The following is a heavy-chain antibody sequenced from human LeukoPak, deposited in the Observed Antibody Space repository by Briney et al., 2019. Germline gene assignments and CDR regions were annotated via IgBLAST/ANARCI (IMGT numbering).Heavy chain of an antibody. CDR3: ARGAIVVVPAAAYYFDY. Sequence: GSLRLSCAASGFTFSSYSMNWVRQPPGKGLEWIGEINHSGSTNYNPSLKSRVTISVDTSKNQFTLKLSSVTAADTAVYYCARGAIVVVPAAAYYFDYWGQGTLVTVSS. CDR2: INHSGST. V-gene: IGHV4-34*01. CDR1: GFTFSSYS. D-gene: IGHD2-2*01. J-gene: IGHJ4*02.